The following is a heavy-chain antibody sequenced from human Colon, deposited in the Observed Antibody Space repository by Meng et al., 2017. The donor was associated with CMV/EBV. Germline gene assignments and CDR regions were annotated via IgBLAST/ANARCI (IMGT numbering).Heavy chain of an antibody. J-gene: IGHJ4*02. CDR3: ARADCSSTSCKGADY. CDR2: INWNGGNT. CDR1: GFTFTNYW. V-gene: IGHV3-20*04. D-gene: IGHD2-2*01. Sequence: GGSLRLSCAVSGFTFTNYWMHWVRQAPGKGLEWVSGINWNGGNTGYADSVKGRFTISRDNAKNSLYLQMNSLRAEDTALYYCARADCSSTSCKGADYWGQGTLVTVSS.